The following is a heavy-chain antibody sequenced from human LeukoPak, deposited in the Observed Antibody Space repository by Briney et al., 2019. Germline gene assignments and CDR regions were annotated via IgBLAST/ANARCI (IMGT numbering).Heavy chain of an antibody. CDR2: INPNSGGT. CDR1: GYTFTGYY. V-gene: IGHV1-2*02. D-gene: IGHD3-3*01. CDR3: ARPPALWSGSNSPYYYYMDV. J-gene: IGHJ6*03. Sequence: ASVKVSCKASGYTFTGYYMHWVRQAPGRGLEWMGWINPNSGGTNYAQKFQGRVTMTRDTSISTAYMELSRLRSDDTAVYYCARPPALWSGSNSPYYYYMDVWGKGTTVTVSS.